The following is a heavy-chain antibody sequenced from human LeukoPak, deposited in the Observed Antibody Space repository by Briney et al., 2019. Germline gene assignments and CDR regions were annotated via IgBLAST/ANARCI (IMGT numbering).Heavy chain of an antibody. CDR3: ARAHCSSTSCTDFDY. CDR2: IGAYNGNT. J-gene: IGHJ4*02. Sequence: ASVRVSCKASGYTFTNYGVSWVRQAPGQGLEWMGWIGAYNGNTNYAQNFQGRVTMTTDTSTNTAYMELRSLRSDDTAVYYCARAHCSSTSCTDFDYWGQGTLVTVSS. V-gene: IGHV1-18*01. D-gene: IGHD2-2*01. CDR1: GYTFTNYG.